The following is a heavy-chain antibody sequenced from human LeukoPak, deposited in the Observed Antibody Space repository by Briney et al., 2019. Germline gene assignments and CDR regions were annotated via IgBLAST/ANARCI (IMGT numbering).Heavy chain of an antibody. CDR1: GYTFTGYY. J-gene: IGHJ4*02. CDR3: ARDRIAARPGGDLDY. CDR2: INPNSGGT. Sequence: ASVKVSCKASGYTFTGYYMHWVRQAPGQGLEWMGWINPNSGGTNYAQKFQGRVTMTRDTSISTAYMELSRLRSDDTAVYYCARDRIAARPGGDLDYWGQGTLVTVSS. D-gene: IGHD6-6*01. V-gene: IGHV1-2*02.